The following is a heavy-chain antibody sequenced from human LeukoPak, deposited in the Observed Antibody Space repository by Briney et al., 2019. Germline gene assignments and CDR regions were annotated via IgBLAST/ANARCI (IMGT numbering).Heavy chain of an antibody. CDR3: ARHYGNTAMVTPLDY. CDR2: IYYSGST. J-gene: IGHJ4*02. CDR1: GGSISSYY. V-gene: IGHV4-59*08. Sequence: PSETLSLTCTVSGGSISSYYWSWIRQPPGKGLEWIGYIYYSGSTNYNPSLKSRVTISVDTSKNQFSLKLSSVTAADTAAYYCARHYGNTAMVTPLDYWGQGTLVTVSS. D-gene: IGHD5-18*01.